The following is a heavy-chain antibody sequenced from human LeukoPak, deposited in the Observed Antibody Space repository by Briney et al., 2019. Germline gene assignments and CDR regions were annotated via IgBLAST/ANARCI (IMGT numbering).Heavy chain of an antibody. D-gene: IGHD1-26*01. CDR3: ARAIRVGATLPDY. V-gene: IGHV3-23*01. J-gene: IGHJ4*02. CDR1: GFTFSSHA. CDR2: ISGSGGST. Sequence: GGSLRLSCAASGFTFSSHAMSWVRQAPGKGLEWVSGISGSGGSTYYADSVKGRFTISRDNSKNTLYLQMNSLRSDDTAVYYCARAIRVGATLPDYWGQGTLVTVSS.